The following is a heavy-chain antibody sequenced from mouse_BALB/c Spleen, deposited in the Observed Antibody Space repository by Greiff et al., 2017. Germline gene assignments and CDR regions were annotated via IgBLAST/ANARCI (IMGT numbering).Heavy chain of an antibody. CDR1: GYTFTSYW. V-gene: IGHV1S22*01. D-gene: IGHD2-3*01. CDR2: IYPGSGST. Sequence: LQQPGSELVRPGASVKLSCKASGYTFTSYWMHWAKQRHGQGLEWIGNIYPGSGSTNYDEKFKSKGTLTVDTSSSTAYMHLSSLTSEDSAVYYCTRGYYVFDYWGQGTTLTVSS. J-gene: IGHJ2*01. CDR3: TRGYYVFDY.